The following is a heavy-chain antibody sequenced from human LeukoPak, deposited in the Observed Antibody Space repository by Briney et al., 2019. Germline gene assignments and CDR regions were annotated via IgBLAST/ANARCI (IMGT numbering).Heavy chain of an antibody. CDR2: IIPIFGIA. CDR1: GGTFSSYA. CDR3: ARGYCSGGSCPYYYYYGMDV. Sequence: SVKVSCKASGGTFSSYAISWVRQAPGQGLEWMGRIIPIFGIANYAQKFQGRVTITADKSTSTAYMELSSLRSEDTAVYYCARGYCSGGSCPYYYYYGMDVWGQGTTVTVSS. V-gene: IGHV1-69*04. J-gene: IGHJ6*02. D-gene: IGHD2-15*01.